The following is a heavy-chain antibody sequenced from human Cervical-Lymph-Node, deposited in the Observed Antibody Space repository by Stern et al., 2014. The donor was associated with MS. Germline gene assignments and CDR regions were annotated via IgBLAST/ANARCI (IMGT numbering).Heavy chain of an antibody. J-gene: IGHJ3*02. V-gene: IGHV5-51*01. CDR2: IYPGDSDP. CDR3: ARPWGFGELRDAFDI. Sequence: EVQLVESGAEVKKPGESLKISCKGSGYSFTSYWIGWVRQMPGKGLEWMGIIYPGDSDPRYSPSFQGQVTISADKSISTAYLQWSSLKASDTAMYYCARPWGFGELRDAFDIWGQGTMVTVSS. CDR1: GYSFTSYW. D-gene: IGHD3-10*01.